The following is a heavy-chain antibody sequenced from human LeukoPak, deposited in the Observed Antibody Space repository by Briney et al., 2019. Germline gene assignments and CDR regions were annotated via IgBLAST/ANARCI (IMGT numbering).Heavy chain of an antibody. CDR3: AREGGDTPMVKFDS. V-gene: IGHV1-46*01. CDR2: INPSGGTT. CDR1: GYTFTIYS. J-gene: IGHJ4*02. Sequence: GASVKLSCKASGYTFTIYSIHWVRQAPGQGLEWMGIINPSGGTTTYTQKFQGRVTMTRDMSTSTVYMELSSLRSEDTGVYYCAREGGDTPMVKFDSWGQGTLVTVSS. D-gene: IGHD5-18*01.